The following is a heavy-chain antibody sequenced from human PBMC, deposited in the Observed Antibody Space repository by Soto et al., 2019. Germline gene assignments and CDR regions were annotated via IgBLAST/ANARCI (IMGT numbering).Heavy chain of an antibody. Sequence: QVQLVQSGAEVKKPGSSVKVSCKASGGTFSSYAISWVRQAPGQGLEWMGGIIPISGTANYAQKFQGRVTITADESTSTAYMKLSSLRSEDTAVYYCARSQGSSTSLEIYYCYYYGMDVWGQGTMVTVSS. CDR3: ARSQGSSTSLEIYYCYYYGMDV. V-gene: IGHV1-69*01. CDR1: GGTFSSYA. D-gene: IGHD2-2*01. CDR2: IIPISGTA. J-gene: IGHJ6*02.